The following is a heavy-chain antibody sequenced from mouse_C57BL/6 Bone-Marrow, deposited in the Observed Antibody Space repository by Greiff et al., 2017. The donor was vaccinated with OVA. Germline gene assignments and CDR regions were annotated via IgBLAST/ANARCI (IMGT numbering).Heavy chain of an antibody. CDR1: GFSLSTFGMG. J-gene: IGHJ3*01. Sequence: QVTLKVSGPGILQPSQTLSLTCSFSGFSLSTFGMGVGWISQPSGKGLEWLVHIWWDDAKYYNPALKSRLTISKDTSKNQVFLNVANVDTADTATYYCARFDGYYPAYWGQGTLVTVSA. D-gene: IGHD2-3*01. V-gene: IGHV8-8*01. CDR2: IWWDDAK. CDR3: ARFDGYYPAY.